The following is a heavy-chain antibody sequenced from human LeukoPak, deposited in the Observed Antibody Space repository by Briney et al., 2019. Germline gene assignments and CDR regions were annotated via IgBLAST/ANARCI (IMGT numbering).Heavy chain of an antibody. J-gene: IGHJ3*02. V-gene: IGHV3-48*02. CDR3: ALGVTTVNAFDI. Sequence: GGSLRLSCAASGFPFTSFWMSWVRQAPGKGLEWVSYISSSSSTIYYADSVKGRFTISRDNAKNSLYLQMNSLRDEDTAVYYCALGVTTVNAFDIWSQGTMVTVSS. CDR2: ISSSSSTI. D-gene: IGHD4-17*01. CDR1: GFPFTSFW.